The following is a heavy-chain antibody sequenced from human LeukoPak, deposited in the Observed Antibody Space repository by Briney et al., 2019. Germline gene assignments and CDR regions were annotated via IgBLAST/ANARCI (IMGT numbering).Heavy chain of an antibody. CDR1: GYTFTSYY. CDR3: ARTYYDILTGYYTLFDY. J-gene: IGHJ4*02. D-gene: IGHD3-9*01. CDR2: INPSGGST. Sequence: ASVKVFCKASGYTFTSYYMHWVRQAPGQGLEWMGIINPSGGSTSYAQKFQGRVTMTRDTSTSTVYMELSSLRSEDTAVYYCARTYYDILTGYYTLFDYWGQGTLVTVSS. V-gene: IGHV1-46*01.